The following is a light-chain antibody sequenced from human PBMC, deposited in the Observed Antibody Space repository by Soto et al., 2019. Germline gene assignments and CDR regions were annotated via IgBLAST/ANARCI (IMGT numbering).Light chain of an antibody. V-gene: IGKV3-15*01. CDR2: GAS. CDR3: QQYINWPSWT. Sequence: EKVLTQSPATLSLSPGERATLPCRASQSVNTFLAWYQHKPGQAPRLLIYGASTRATGIPARFSGSGSGTEFTLTISSLQSEDFAVYYCQQYINWPSWTFGQGTKVEVK. CDR1: QSVNTF. J-gene: IGKJ1*01.